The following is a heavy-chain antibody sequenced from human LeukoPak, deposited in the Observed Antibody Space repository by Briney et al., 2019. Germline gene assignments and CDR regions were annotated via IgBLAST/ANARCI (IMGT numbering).Heavy chain of an antibody. CDR2: ISSSGSTI. CDR3: AGSEKWFGESLLGY. Sequence: GGSLRLSCAASGFTFSSYEMNWVRQAPGKGLEWVSYISSSGSTIYYADSVKGRFTISRDNAKNSLYLQMNSLRAEDTAVYYCAGSEKWFGESLLGYWGQGTLVTVSS. D-gene: IGHD3-10*01. V-gene: IGHV3-48*03. J-gene: IGHJ4*02. CDR1: GFTFSSYE.